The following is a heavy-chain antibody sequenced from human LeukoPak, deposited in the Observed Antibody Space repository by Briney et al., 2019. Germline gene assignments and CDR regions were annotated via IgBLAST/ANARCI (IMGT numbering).Heavy chain of an antibody. D-gene: IGHD3-22*01. CDR1: GASMSSYS. CDR3: ASAHTSGMDY. Sequence: SETLSLTCTVSGASMSSYSWSWIRQPPGKGLEWMGYIYYSGNTNYNPSLKSRVTISVDTSKNQFSLKVSSVTAADTAVYYCASAHTSGMDYWGQGALVTVSS. CDR2: IYYSGNT. J-gene: IGHJ4*02. V-gene: IGHV4-59*01.